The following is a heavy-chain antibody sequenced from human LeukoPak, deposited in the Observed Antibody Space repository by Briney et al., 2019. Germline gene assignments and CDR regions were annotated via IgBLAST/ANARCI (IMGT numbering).Heavy chain of an antibody. V-gene: IGHV3-9*01. J-gene: IGHJ4*02. CDR1: GFTFSSYS. CDR3: AKAPGYGDYELYFDY. Sequence: PGGSLRLSCAASGFTFSSYSMTWVRQAPGKGLEWVSGISWNSGSIGYADSVKGRFTISRDNAKNSLYLQMNSLRAEDTALYYCAKAPGYGDYELYFDYWGQGTLVTVSS. CDR2: ISWNSGSI. D-gene: IGHD4-17*01.